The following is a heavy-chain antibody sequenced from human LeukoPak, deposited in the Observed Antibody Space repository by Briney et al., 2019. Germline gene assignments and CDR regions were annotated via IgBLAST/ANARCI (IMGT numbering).Heavy chain of an antibody. V-gene: IGHV3-30*02. D-gene: IGHD5-18*01. Sequence: GGSLRLSCAASGFTFSSYGMHWVRQAPGEGLEWVAFIRYDGSNKHYADSVKGRFTISRDNSKNTLYLQMNSLRAEDTAVYYCAKDPRGYSYGLGFDYWGQGTLVTVSS. CDR3: AKDPRGYSYGLGFDY. CDR2: IRYDGSNK. J-gene: IGHJ4*02. CDR1: GFTFSSYG.